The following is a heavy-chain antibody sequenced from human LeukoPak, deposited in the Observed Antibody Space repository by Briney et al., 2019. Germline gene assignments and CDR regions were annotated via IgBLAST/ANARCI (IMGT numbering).Heavy chain of an antibody. CDR3: ATVPDCSSTSCYLRDVGLGGAFDI. CDR1: GYTFTSYD. Sequence: GASVKVSCKASGYTFTSYDINWVRQAPGKGLEWMGGFDPEDGETIYAQKFQGRVTMTEDTSTDTAYMELSSLRSEDTAVYYCATVPDCSSTSCYLRDVGLGGAFDIWGQGTMVTVSS. V-gene: IGHV1-24*01. J-gene: IGHJ3*02. CDR2: FDPEDGET. D-gene: IGHD2-2*01.